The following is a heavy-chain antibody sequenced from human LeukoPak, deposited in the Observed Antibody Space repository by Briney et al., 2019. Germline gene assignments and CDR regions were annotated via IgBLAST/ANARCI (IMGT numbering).Heavy chain of an antibody. D-gene: IGHD3-10*01. CDR2: INHSGST. CDR1: GGSFSGYY. V-gene: IGHV4-34*01. Sequence: PSETLSLTCAVYGGSFSGYYWSWIRQPPGKGLEWIGEINHSGSTNYNPSLKSRVTISLDTSKNQFSLNLSSVTAADTAVFYCARSVASHYDSGSYSAFDYWGQGTLVTVSS. CDR3: ARSVASHYDSGSYSAFDY. J-gene: IGHJ4*02.